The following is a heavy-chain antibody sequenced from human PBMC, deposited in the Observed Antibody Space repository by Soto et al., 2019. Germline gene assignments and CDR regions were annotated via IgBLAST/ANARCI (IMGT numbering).Heavy chain of an antibody. J-gene: IGHJ6*02. CDR1: GGTFNSHT. V-gene: IGHV1-69*08. Sequence: QVQLVQSGAELKKPGSSVKVSCEASGGTFNSHTIIAWVRQAPGQGPEWMGRIIPTLEKVDYAQKFQDRVTITADRPTNTAYRELRSLVSEDTAVYYCARDERGYNYVSDYGLDVWGQGTMVTVS. D-gene: IGHD5-18*01. CDR3: ARDERGYNYVSDYGLDV. CDR2: IIPTLEKV.